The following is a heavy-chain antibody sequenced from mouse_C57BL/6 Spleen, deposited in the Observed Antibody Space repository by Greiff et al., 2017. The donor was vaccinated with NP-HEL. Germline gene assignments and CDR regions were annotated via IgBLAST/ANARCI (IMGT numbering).Heavy chain of an antibody. CDR2: INYDGSST. CDR1: GFTFSDYY. Sequence: EVKLVESEGGLVQPGSSMKLSCTASGFTFSDYYMAWVRQVPEKGLEWVANINYDGSSTYYLDSLQSRFIISRDNAKNILYLQMSSLKSEDTATYYCARVYYYGSSYYWYFDVWGTGTTVTVSS. D-gene: IGHD1-1*01. CDR3: ARVYYYGSSYYWYFDV. V-gene: IGHV5-16*01. J-gene: IGHJ1*03.